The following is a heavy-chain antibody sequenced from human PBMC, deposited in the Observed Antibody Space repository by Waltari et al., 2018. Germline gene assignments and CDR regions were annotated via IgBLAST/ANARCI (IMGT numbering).Heavy chain of an antibody. CDR3: ARALPPRRYDFWSGSSYFQY. J-gene: IGHJ4*02. Sequence: QVQLVQSGAEVKKPGASVKVSCKASGYSFTDYYINWVRQAPGQGLEWMGWINPNSGDTNDAQKFQGRVTMNRGTSISTAYMERSRLRSDDTAMYNCARALPPRRYDFWSGSSYFQYWGQGALVTVSS. CDR2: INPNSGDT. CDR1: GYSFTDYY. D-gene: IGHD3-3*01. V-gene: IGHV1-2*02.